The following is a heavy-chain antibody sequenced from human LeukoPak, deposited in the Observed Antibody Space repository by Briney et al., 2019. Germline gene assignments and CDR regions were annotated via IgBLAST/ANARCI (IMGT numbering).Heavy chain of an antibody. D-gene: IGHD1-26*01. CDR3: AKSGGYGLIDY. Sequence: SETLSLTCTVCGGSISSYYWSWIRQPPGKGLEWIGYIYYSGSTNYNPSFKSRVTISIDTSKNQFSLRLNSVTAADTAMYYCAKSGGYGLIDYWGQGTLVTVSS. V-gene: IGHV4-59*08. CDR1: GGSISSYY. J-gene: IGHJ4*02. CDR2: IYYSGST.